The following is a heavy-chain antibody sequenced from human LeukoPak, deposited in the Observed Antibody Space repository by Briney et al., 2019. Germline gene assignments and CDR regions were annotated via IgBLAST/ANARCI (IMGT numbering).Heavy chain of an antibody. D-gene: IGHD3-22*01. CDR2: ISSSSDTM. J-gene: IGHJ5*02. V-gene: IGHV3-48*01. CDR1: GFTFSSCS. CDR3: ARGQENYYDSSGYYSWFDP. Sequence: SGGSLRLSCVASGFTFSSCSMNWVRQGPGKGLEWVSYISSSSDTMYYADSEKGRFTISRDNAKNSLYLQMNSLRAEDTAVYYCARGQENYYDSSGYYSWFDPWGQGTLVTVSS.